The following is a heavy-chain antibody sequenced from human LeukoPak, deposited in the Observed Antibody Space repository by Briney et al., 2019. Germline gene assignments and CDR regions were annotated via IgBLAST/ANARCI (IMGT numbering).Heavy chain of an antibody. CDR3: ARGATYYDFWSGYSLFDY. CDR2: IYYSGST. J-gene: IGHJ4*02. D-gene: IGHD3-3*01. V-gene: IGHV4-39*07. CDR1: GGSISSSSYY. Sequence: SETLSLTCTVSGGSISSSSYYWGWIRQPPGKGLEWIGSIYYSGSTYYNPSLKSRVTISVDTSKNQFSLKLSSVTAADTAVYYCARGATYYDFWSGYSLFDYWGQGTLVTVSS.